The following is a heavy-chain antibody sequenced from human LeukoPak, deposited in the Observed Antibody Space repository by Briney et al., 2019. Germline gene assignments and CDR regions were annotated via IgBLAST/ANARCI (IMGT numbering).Heavy chain of an antibody. D-gene: IGHD7-27*01. J-gene: IGHJ4*02. Sequence: SETLSLTCAVSGGSISSGSYSRSWIRQPPGKGLEWIGYIYPRGSTYYNPSLKSRVILSLDKSANQFSLNLSSVTAADTAVYYCARFSPRAMGNYLDFWGQGTLVTVSS. CDR3: ARFSPRAMGNYLDF. V-gene: IGHV4-30-2*01. CDR2: IYPRGST. CDR1: GGSISSGSYS.